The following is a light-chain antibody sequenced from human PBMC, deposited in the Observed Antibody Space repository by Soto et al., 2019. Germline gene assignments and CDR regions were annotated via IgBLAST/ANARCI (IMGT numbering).Light chain of an antibody. J-gene: IGLJ3*02. CDR2: LNSDGSH. CDR3: QTWGTGSGV. CDR1: SGHSSYA. Sequence: QLVLTQSPSASASLGASVKLTCTLSSGHSSYAIAWHQQQPEKGPRYLMKLNSDGSHSKGDGIPDRFSGSSSGAERYLTISSLQSEDEADYYCQTWGTGSGVFGGGTKLTVL. V-gene: IGLV4-69*01.